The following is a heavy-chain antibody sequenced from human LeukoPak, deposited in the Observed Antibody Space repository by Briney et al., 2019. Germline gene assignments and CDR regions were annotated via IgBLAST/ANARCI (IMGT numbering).Heavy chain of an antibody. Sequence: GGSLRLSCAASGLTSSRYWMQWVRQAPGKGLVWVSHINSDGSSTSYADFVQGRFTISRDNAKNTLYLQMNSLRVEDTAMYYCVRDNYGVDYWGQGTLVTVSS. CDR3: VRDNYGVDY. J-gene: IGHJ4*02. CDR1: GLTSSRYW. CDR2: INSDGSST. D-gene: IGHD4-17*01. V-gene: IGHV3-74*01.